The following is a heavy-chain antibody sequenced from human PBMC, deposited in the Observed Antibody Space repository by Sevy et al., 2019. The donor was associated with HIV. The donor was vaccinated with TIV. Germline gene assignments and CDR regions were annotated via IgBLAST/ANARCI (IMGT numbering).Heavy chain of an antibody. D-gene: IGHD2-8*02. CDR1: GFTFSNAW. CDR3: TNNRGYCIAGVCGGYFDS. J-gene: IGHJ4*02. Sequence: GGSLRLSCGASGFTFSNAWMTWVRQAPGKGLEWVGRIKSKSEGGTTDYAAPVEGRFTIPRDDSKNNLYLKMNRLKNDLTAVYYCTNNRGYCIAGVCGGYFDSWGQGTLVTVSS. V-gene: IGHV3-15*01. CDR2: IKSKSEGGTT.